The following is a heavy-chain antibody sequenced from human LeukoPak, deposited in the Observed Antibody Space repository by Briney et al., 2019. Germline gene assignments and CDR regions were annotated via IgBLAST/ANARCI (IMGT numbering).Heavy chain of an antibody. CDR2: ISRSNSYI. D-gene: IGHD5-18*01. CDR3: ARRATTDRGYSYGLDY. J-gene: IGHJ4*02. V-gene: IGHV3-21*01. Sequence: SGGSLRLSCAASGFTFSDYNMNWVRQAPGKGLEWVSSISRSNSYIYYADSVTGRFTISRDNAKNSLYLQMNSLRAEDTAVYYCARRATTDRGYSYGLDYWGQGTLVTVAS. CDR1: GFTFSDYN.